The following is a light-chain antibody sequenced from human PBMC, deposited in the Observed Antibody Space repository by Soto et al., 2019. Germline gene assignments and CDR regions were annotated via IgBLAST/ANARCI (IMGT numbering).Light chain of an antibody. CDR3: SSYTSSNPWV. J-gene: IGLJ3*02. CDR2: EVS. Sequence: QSALTQPASVSGSPGQSITISCTGTSSDVGDYNYVSWYQQHPGKAPKLMIYEVSNRPSGVSNRFSGSKSGNTASLTISGLQAEDEADYYCSSYTSSNPWVFGGGTKVTVL. CDR1: SSDVGDYNY. V-gene: IGLV2-14*01.